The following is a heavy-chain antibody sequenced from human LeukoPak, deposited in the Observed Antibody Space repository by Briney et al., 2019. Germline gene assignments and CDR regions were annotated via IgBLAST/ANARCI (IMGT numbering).Heavy chain of an antibody. CDR2: INPNSGGT. CDR3: ARAWRWLQFEGSDY. V-gene: IGHV1-2*02. Sequence: APVKVSCKASGYTFTGYYMHWVRQAPGQGLEWMGWINPNSGGTNYAQKFQGRVTMTRDTSISTAYMELSRLRSDDTAVYYCARAWRWLQFEGSDYWGQGTLVTVSS. D-gene: IGHD5-24*01. CDR1: GYTFTGYY. J-gene: IGHJ4*02.